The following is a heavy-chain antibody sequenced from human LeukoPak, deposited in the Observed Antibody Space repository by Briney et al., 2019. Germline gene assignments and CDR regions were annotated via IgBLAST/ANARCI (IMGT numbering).Heavy chain of an antibody. D-gene: IGHD1-26*01. J-gene: IGHJ4*02. CDR1: GYTFTGYY. CDR3: ARDAAWVGRDY. Sequence: ASVKVSCKASGYTFTGYYMHWVRQAPRQGLEWMGWISAYNGNTNYAQKLQGRVTMTTDTSTSTAYMELRSLRSDDTAVYYCARDAAWVGRDYWGQGTLVTVSS. CDR2: ISAYNGNT. V-gene: IGHV1-18*04.